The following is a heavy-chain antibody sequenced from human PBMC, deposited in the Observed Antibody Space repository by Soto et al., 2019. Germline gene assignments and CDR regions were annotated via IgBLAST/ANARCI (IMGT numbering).Heavy chain of an antibody. CDR1: GFTFSSYG. CDR2: ISYDGSNK. Sequence: QVQLVESGGGVVQPGRSLRLSCAASGFTFSSYGMHWVRQAPGKGLEWVAVISYDGSNKYYADSVKGRFTISRDNSKNTLYLQMNSLRAEDTAVYYCAKEVHRHVAGTRFYYYYGMDVWGQGTTVTVSS. V-gene: IGHV3-30*18. CDR3: AKEVHRHVAGTRFYYYYGMDV. J-gene: IGHJ6*02. D-gene: IGHD6-19*01.